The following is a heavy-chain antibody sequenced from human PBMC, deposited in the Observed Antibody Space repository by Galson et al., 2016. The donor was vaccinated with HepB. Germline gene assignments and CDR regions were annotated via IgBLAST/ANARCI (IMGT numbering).Heavy chain of an antibody. Sequence: SLRLSCAASGFTFSTYAMHWVRQAPGKGLEWVADILDNGNNKYYADSVKGRFSISRDNSKSTVYLQLNSLRVDDTALYYCAKGGVSYATGIDLRGQGTLVTVSS. V-gene: IGHV3-33*05. CDR2: ILDNGNNK. J-gene: IGHJ4*02. CDR1: GFTFSTYA. D-gene: IGHD2-8*01. CDR3: AKGGVSYATGIDL.